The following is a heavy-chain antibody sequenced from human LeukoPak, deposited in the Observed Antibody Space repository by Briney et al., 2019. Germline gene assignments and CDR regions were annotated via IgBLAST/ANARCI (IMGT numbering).Heavy chain of an antibody. CDR1: GLTFSSYS. CDR3: ARGYYDILTGYYFYYYGMDV. V-gene: IGHV3-21*01. D-gene: IGHD3-9*01. CDR2: ISSSRSYI. J-gene: IGHJ6*04. Sequence: GGSLRLSCAASGLTFSSYSMNWVRQAPGKGLEWVSSISSSRSYIYYADSVKGRFTISRDNAKNSLYLQMNSLRAEDTAVYYCARGYYDILTGYYFYYYGMDVWGKGTTVTVSS.